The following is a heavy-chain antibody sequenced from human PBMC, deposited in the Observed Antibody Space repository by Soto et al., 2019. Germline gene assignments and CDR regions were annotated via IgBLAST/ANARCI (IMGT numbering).Heavy chain of an antibody. D-gene: IGHD6-13*01. J-gene: IGHJ5*02. V-gene: IGHV4-30-4*01. CDR3: ASTRSEAASLSVP. CDR2: IYYSGST. Sequence: PSETLSLTCTVSGGSISSGDYYWSWIRQPPGKGLEWIGYIYYSGSTNYNPSLKSRVTISVDTSKNQFSLKLSSVTAADTAVYYCASTRSEAASLSVPWGQGTLVTVSS. CDR1: GGSISSGDYY.